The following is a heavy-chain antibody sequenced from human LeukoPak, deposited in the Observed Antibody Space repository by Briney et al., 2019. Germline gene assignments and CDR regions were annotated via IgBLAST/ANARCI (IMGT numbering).Heavy chain of an antibody. V-gene: IGHV4-59*01. CDR2: IYYSGNT. Sequence: SETLSLTCTVSGGSISTFYWSWIRQPPGKGLEWIGYIYYSGNTNYNPSLKSRVAISVDTSKNQFSLKLSSVTAADTAVYYCARGGYPFSIAAAGFDYWGQGTLVTVSS. J-gene: IGHJ4*02. CDR3: ARGGYPFSIAAAGFDY. CDR1: GGSISTFY. D-gene: IGHD6-13*01.